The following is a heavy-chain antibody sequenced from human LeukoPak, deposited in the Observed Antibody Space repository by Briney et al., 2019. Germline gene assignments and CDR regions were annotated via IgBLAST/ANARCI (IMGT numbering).Heavy chain of an antibody. J-gene: IGHJ3*02. V-gene: IGHV4-59*01. D-gene: IGHD7-27*01. CDR3: ARDQGNWGYAFDI. CDR1: GGSISSYY. CDR2: IYYSGST. Sequence: SETLSLTCTVSGGSISSYYWSWIRQPPGKGLEWIGYIYYSGSTNYNPSLKSRVTISVDTSKNQFSLKLSSLTAADTAVYYCARDQGNWGYAFDIWGQGTTVTVSS.